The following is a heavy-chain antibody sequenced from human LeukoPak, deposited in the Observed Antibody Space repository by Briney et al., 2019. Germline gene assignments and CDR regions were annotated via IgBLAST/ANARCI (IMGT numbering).Heavy chain of an antibody. CDR3: ARRITMVRGIPVDY. J-gene: IGHJ4*02. Sequence: SETLSLTCTVSGGSISSGDYYWTWIRQPPGKGLEWIGCIYYSGSTYSNPSLKSRVTISVDTSKNQFSLKLSSVTAADTAVYYCARRITMVRGIPVDYWGQGTLVTVSS. D-gene: IGHD3-10*01. CDR2: IYYSGST. CDR1: GGSISSGDYY. V-gene: IGHV4-30-4*01.